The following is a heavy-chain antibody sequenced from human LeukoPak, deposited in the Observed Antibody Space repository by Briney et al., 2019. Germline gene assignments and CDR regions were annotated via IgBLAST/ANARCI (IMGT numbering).Heavy chain of an antibody. J-gene: IGHJ6*02. V-gene: IGHV3-7*01. CDR2: IKQDGSEE. CDR1: GFTFSSYW. CDR3: ARDALIYYDSSGYYSYYYYYGMDV. D-gene: IGHD3-22*01. Sequence: GGSLRLSCAASGFTFSSYWMSWVRQAPGKGLEWVANIKQDGSEEYYVDSVKGRFTISRDNAKNSLYLQMNSLRAEDTAVYYCARDALIYYDSSGYYSYYYYYGMDVWGQGTTVTVSS.